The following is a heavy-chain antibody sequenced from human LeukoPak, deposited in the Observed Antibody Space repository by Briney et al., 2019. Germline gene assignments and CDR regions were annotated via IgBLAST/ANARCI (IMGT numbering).Heavy chain of an antibody. Sequence: NAGGSLRLSCAVSGFPFTRIYMSWIRQAPGKGLEWISYIGLSGSPLDYADSVRGRFTISRDNAKNSLYLELNSLRAEDTAVYYCARKDFSSGSFSYWGQGTLVTVSS. CDR3: ARKDFSSGSFSY. J-gene: IGHJ4*02. CDR1: GFPFTRIY. CDR2: IGLSGSPL. D-gene: IGHD3-22*01. V-gene: IGHV3-11*04.